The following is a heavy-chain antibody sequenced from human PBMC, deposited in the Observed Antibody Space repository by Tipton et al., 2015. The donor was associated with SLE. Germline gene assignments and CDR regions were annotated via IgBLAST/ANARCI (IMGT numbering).Heavy chain of an antibody. Sequence: VQLVQSGAEVKKAGETLKISCKGSGYDFPGYDIAWVRQTPGKGLEWVGMVYPRDSEVRYSPSFQGHVTVSADNSISTAFLQWDSLKVSDTGVYYCARADTFYSSFHIWGQGTMVTVSS. CDR3: ARADTFYSSFHI. J-gene: IGHJ3*02. CDR1: GYDFPGYD. V-gene: IGHV5-51*03. D-gene: IGHD2/OR15-2a*01. CDR2: VYPRDSEV.